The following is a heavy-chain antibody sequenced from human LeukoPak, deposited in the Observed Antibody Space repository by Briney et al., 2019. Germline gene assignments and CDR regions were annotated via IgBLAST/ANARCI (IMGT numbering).Heavy chain of an antibody. D-gene: IGHD3-16*02. CDR3: AKYVWGSYPTFEDY. CDR2: IYTSGST. V-gene: IGHV4-4*07. CDR1: GGSISSYY. J-gene: IGHJ4*02. Sequence: PSETLSLTCTVSGGSISSYYWSWIRQPAGKGLEWIGRIYTSGSTNYNPSLKSRVTISVDTSKNQFSLKLSSVTAADTAVYYCAKYVWGSYPTFEDYWGQGTLVTVSS.